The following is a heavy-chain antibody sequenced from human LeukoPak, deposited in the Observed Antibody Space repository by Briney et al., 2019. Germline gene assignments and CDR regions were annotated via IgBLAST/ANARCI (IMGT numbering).Heavy chain of an antibody. V-gene: IGHV3-30-3*01. CDR1: GFTFSSYA. CDR3: ARDPNAVAGTGYWFDP. CDR2: ISYDGSNK. D-gene: IGHD6-19*01. Sequence: GGSLRLSCAASGFTFSSYAMHWVRQAPGKGLEWVAVISYDGSNKYYADSVKGRFTISRDNSKNTLYLQMNSLRAVDTAVYYCARDPNAVAGTGYWFDPWGQGTLVTVSS. J-gene: IGHJ5*02.